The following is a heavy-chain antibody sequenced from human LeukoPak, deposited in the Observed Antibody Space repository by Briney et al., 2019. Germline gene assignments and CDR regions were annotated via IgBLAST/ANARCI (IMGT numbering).Heavy chain of an antibody. Sequence: GESLRLSCAASGFTLSTYWMSWVRQAPGKGLEWVANINRDGSGKYYVDSVRGRFTTSRDNAKNSLYLQMNSLRAEDTAVYYCARVQTGTTNWFDPWGQGTLVTVSS. CDR1: GFTLSTYW. J-gene: IGHJ5*02. V-gene: IGHV3-7*04. CDR3: ARVQTGTTNWFDP. D-gene: IGHD1-1*01. CDR2: INRDGSGK.